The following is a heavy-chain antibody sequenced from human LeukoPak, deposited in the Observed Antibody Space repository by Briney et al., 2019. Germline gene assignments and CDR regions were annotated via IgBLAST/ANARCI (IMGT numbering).Heavy chain of an antibody. J-gene: IGHJ4*02. CDR3: ARSWIHDFWSGLIKPRTYFDY. D-gene: IGHD3-3*01. CDR2: MNPNSGNT. Sequence: EASVKVSCKASGYTFTSCDINWVRQATGQGLEWMGWMNPNSGNTGYAQKFQGRVTMTRNTSISTAYMELSSLRSEDTAVYYCARSWIHDFWSGLIKPRTYFDYWGQGTLVTVSS. CDR1: GYTFTSCD. V-gene: IGHV1-8*01.